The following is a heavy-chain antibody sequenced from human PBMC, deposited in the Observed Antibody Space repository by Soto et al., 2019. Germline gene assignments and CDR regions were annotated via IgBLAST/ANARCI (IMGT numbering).Heavy chain of an antibody. D-gene: IGHD3-3*01. J-gene: IGHJ6*02. V-gene: IGHV3-49*03. Sequence: GGSLRLSCTASGFTFGDYAMSWFRQAPGKGLEWVGFIRSKAYGGTTEYAASVKGRFTISRDDSKSITYLQMNSLKTEDTAVYYCTRESEYDFWSGYYPPRHYYYGMDVWGQGTTVTVSS. CDR3: TRESEYDFWSGYYPPRHYYYGMDV. CDR2: IRSKAYGGTT. CDR1: GFTFGDYA.